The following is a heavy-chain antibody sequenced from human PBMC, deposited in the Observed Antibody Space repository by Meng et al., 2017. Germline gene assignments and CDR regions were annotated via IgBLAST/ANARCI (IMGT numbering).Heavy chain of an antibody. CDR2: ISYDGSNK. Sequence: GESLKISCAASGFTFSSYAMHWVRQAPGKGLEWVAVISYDGSNKYYADSVKGRFTISRDNSKTTLYLQMNSLSAEDTAVYYCACNYYDSSGYGDYWGQGTLVTVSS. CDR1: GFTFSSYA. J-gene: IGHJ4*02. CDR3: ACNYYDSSGYGDY. D-gene: IGHD3-22*01. V-gene: IGHV3-30*04.